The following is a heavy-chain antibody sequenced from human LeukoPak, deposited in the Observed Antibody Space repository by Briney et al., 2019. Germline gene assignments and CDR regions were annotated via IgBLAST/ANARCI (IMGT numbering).Heavy chain of an antibody. V-gene: IGHV3-64*01. J-gene: IGHJ4*02. CDR2: ISSNGGST. CDR3: ASVQGGSYYDY. Sequence: AGGSLRLSCAASGFTFSSYAMHWVRQAPGKRLEYVSAISSNGGSTYYANSVKGRFTISRDNSKNTLYLQMGSLRAEDMAVYYCASVQGGSYYDYWGQGTLVTVSS. D-gene: IGHD1-26*01. CDR1: GFTFSSYA.